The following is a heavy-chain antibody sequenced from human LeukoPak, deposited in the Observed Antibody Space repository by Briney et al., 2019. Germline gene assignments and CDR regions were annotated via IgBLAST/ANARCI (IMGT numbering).Heavy chain of an antibody. CDR2: ITYSGAST. D-gene: IGHD7-27*01. CDR3: ANRPGDPYYFDY. J-gene: IGHJ4*02. CDR1: GITFSNYA. Sequence: GGSLRLSCDASGITFSNYAMNWVRQAPGKGLEWVSGITYSGASTYYADSVKGRFTISRDNSKDALYLQMNSLRAEDTAVYYCANRPGDPYYFDYWGQGTLVTVSS. V-gene: IGHV3-23*01.